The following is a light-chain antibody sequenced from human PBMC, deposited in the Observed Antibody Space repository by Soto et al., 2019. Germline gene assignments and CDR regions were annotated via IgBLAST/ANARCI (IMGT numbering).Light chain of an antibody. CDR1: SSDVGSYNR. CDR2: EVS. CDR3: SLYTSISTVI. V-gene: IGLV2-18*01. J-gene: IGLJ2*01. Sequence: QSALTQPPSVSGSPGQSVTISCTGTSSDVGSYNRVCWYQQPPGATPKLMIDEVSNRPSGVPDRFSGPESGNTASLTISGLQAEDEADYYFSLYTSISTVIFGGGTKLTVL.